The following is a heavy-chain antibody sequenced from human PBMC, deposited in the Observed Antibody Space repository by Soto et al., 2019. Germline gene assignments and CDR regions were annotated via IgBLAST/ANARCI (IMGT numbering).Heavy chain of an antibody. CDR1: GFTFSDYY. CDR3: ASCVKELDILPFYYYYYMDV. D-gene: IGHD3-10*01. CDR2: ISSSGSTI. V-gene: IGHV3-11*01. Sequence: GGSLRLSCAASGFTFSDYYMSWIRQAPGKGLEWVSYISSSGSTIYYADSVKGRFTISRDNAKNSLYLQMNSLRAEDTAVYYCASCVKELDILPFYYYYYMDVWGKGTTVTVSS. J-gene: IGHJ6*03.